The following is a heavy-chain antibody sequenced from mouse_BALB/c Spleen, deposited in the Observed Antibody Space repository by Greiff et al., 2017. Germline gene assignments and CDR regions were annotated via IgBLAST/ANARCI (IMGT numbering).Heavy chain of an antibody. CDR3: ASPYYGNYEFAY. J-gene: IGHJ3*01. D-gene: IGHD2-10*01. Sequence: EVQLVESGGGLVQPGGSLKLSCAASGFTFSSYGMSWVRQTPDKRLELVATINSNGGSTYYPDSVKGRFTISRDNAKNTLYLQMSSLKSEDTAMYYCASPYYGNYEFAYWGQGTLVTVSA. V-gene: IGHV5-6-3*01. CDR1: GFTFSSYG. CDR2: INSNGGST.